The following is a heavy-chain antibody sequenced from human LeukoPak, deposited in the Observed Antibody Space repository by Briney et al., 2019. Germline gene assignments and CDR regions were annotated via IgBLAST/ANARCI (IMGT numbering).Heavy chain of an antibody. CDR1: GFTFSDYG. V-gene: IGHV3-23*01. D-gene: IGHD6-19*01. Sequence: PGGSLRLSCATAGFTFSDYGMNWVRQAPGKGLEWVSGISGSGISTYYADSVKGRFTISRDNSKNTLYLQMNSLRVEDTAVYYCAKDLSMMVAVAGIYWGQGTLVTVSS. J-gene: IGHJ4*02. CDR2: ISGSGIST. CDR3: AKDLSMMVAVAGIY.